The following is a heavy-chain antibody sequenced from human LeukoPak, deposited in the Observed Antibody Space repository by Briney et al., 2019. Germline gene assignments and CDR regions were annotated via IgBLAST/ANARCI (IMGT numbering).Heavy chain of an antibody. D-gene: IGHD6-6*01. V-gene: IGHV4-59*08. CDR3: ARSSAYGRSSPCDH. CDR2: IYYTGST. CDR1: YSTSSRWY. J-gene: IGHJ4*02. Sequence: SETLSLTCSVTYSTSSRWYWRWARQPPGKGLEWIGYIYYTGSTNYNPSLKSRVTMFVDMSKNQFSLTLSSVTAAHTAVYYRARSSAYGRSSPCDHWGQGTLVTVSS.